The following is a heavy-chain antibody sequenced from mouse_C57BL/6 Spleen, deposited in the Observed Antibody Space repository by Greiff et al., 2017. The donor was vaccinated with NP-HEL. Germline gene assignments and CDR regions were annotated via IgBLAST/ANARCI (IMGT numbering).Heavy chain of an antibody. CDR2: INPSNGGT. D-gene: IGHD2-4*01. CDR3: ARENDYNGGLAY. V-gene: IGHV1-53*01. CDR1: GYTFTSYW. Sequence: VQLQQSGTELVKPGASVKLSCKASGYTFTSYWMHWVKQRPGQGLEWIGNINPSNGGTNYNEKFKSKATLTADKSSSTAYMQLSSLTSEDSAVYFCARENDYNGGLAYWGQGTLVTVSA. J-gene: IGHJ3*01.